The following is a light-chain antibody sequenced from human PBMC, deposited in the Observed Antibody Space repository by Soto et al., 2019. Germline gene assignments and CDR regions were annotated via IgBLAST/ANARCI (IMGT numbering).Light chain of an antibody. CDR2: GAS. CDR3: QQYGSSPYT. CDR1: QSVSSSF. V-gene: IGKV3-20*01. Sequence: EIVLTQSPGTLSLSPGERATLSCRASQSVSSSFLAWYQQKPDQAPRLLIYGASSRATGIPDRFSGSGSETDFTLTISTLEPDDVAAYYCQQYGSSPYTFGQGTKLEIK. J-gene: IGKJ2*01.